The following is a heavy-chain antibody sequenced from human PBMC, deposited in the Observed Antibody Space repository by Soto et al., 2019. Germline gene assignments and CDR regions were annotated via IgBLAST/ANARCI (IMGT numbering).Heavy chain of an antibody. J-gene: IGHJ5*01. CDR1: GFTFSRSA. CDR2: IEHKGQNYAT. Sequence: PGGSLRLSCAASGFTFSRSAVHWVRQASGKGLEWVGRIEHKGQNYATVYAASVKGRFTFSRDDSQSTAFLQMNSLETEDTAVYYCRVENNALSLDSWGQGTLVTVSS. D-gene: IGHD3-3*01. CDR3: RVENNALSLDS. V-gene: IGHV3-73*01.